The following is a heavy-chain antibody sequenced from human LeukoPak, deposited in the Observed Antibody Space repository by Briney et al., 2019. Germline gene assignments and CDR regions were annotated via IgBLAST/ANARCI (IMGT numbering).Heavy chain of an antibody. CDR3: ANDDTSGYYQA. D-gene: IGHD3-22*01. Sequence: SVKVSCKASGGTFTIHTITWVRQAPGQGLEWMGRIIPVVGTHYAQKFQRRVTITADKSTSTAYMELSSLRSDDAAVYYCANDDTSGYYQAWGQGTLVTVSS. V-gene: IGHV1-69*02. J-gene: IGHJ4*02. CDR1: GGTFTIHT. CDR2: IIPVVGT.